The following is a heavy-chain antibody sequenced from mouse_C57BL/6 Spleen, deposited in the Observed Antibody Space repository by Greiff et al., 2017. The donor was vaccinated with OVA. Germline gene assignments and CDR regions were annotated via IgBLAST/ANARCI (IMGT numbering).Heavy chain of an antibody. CDR2: IDPSDSYT. Sequence: VQLHQPGAALVMPGASVKLSCKASGYHFTSYWMHWVKQRPGQGLEWIGEIDPSDSYTNYNQKFKGKSTLTVDKSSSTAYMQLSSLTSEDSAVYYCARRELGRAWFVYWGQGTLVTVSA. CDR1: GYHFTSYW. V-gene: IGHV1-69*01. J-gene: IGHJ3*01. CDR3: ARRELGRAWFVY.